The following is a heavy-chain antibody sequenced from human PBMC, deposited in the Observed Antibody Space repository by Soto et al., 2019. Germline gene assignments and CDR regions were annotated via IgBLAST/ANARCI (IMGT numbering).Heavy chain of an antibody. J-gene: IGHJ4*02. CDR2: IWYDGSNK. CDR3: ARTPIAVAGLFDY. CDR1: GFTFSSYG. D-gene: IGHD6-19*01. Sequence: QVQLVESGGGVVQPGRSLRLSCAASGFTFSSYGMHWVRQAPGKGLEWVAVIWYDGSNKYYADSVKGRFTISRDNSKNTLYLQMNSLRAKDTAVYYCARTPIAVAGLFDYWGQGTLVTVSS. V-gene: IGHV3-33*01.